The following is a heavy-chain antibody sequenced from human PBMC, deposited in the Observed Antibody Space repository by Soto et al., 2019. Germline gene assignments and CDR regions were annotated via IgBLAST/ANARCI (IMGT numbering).Heavy chain of an antibody. CDR2: IHYSGST. CDR3: ARESAGSHKNNWFDP. J-gene: IGHJ5*02. CDR1: GGSITSYY. Sequence: QVQLQESGPGLVKPSETLSLTCTVSGGSITSYYWSWIRQPPGQGLEWIGFIHYSGSTKYNASLKSRVTISLDPSQNQLSLKLSSVTAADTAVYFCARESAGSHKNNWFDPWGQGTLVTVPS. V-gene: IGHV4-59*01.